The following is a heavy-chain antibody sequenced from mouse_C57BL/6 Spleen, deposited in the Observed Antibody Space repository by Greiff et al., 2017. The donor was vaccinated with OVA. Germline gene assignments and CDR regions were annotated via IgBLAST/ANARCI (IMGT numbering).Heavy chain of an antibody. CDR1: GYAFSSSW. Sequence: QVQLQQSGPELVKPGASVKISCKASGYAFSSSWMNWVKQRPGKGLEWIGRIYPGDGDTNYNGKFKGKATLTADKSSSTAYMQHSSLTSEDSAVYFCARGAMDYWGQGTSVTVSS. CDR2: IYPGDGDT. V-gene: IGHV1-82*01. CDR3: ARGAMDY. J-gene: IGHJ4*01.